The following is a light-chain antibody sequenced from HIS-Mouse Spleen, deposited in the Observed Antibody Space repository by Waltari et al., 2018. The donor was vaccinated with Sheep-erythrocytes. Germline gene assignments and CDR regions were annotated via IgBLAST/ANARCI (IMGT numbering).Light chain of an antibody. Sequence: SYELTQPPSVSVSQGPTASITCSGDHLGDKYACWYQQKPGQSPVLVIYQDSKRPSGIPERFSGSNSGNTATLTISGTQAMDEADYYCQAWDSSTAVVFGGGTKLTVL. CDR2: QDS. V-gene: IGLV3-1*01. CDR1: HLGDKY. J-gene: IGLJ2*01. CDR3: QAWDSSTAVV.